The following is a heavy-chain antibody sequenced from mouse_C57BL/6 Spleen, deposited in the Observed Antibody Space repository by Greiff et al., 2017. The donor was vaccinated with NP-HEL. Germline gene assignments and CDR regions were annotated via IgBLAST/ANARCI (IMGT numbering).Heavy chain of an antibody. CDR3: ANSNPYGYAMDY. V-gene: IGHV1-52*01. D-gene: IGHD2-5*01. CDR2: IDPSDSET. CDR1: GYTFTSYW. J-gene: IGHJ4*01. Sequence: QVQLQQPGAELVRPGSSVKLSCKASGYTFTSYWMHWVKQRPIQGLEWIGNIDPSDSETHYNQKFKDKATLTVDKSSSTAYMQLSSLTSEDSAVYYGANSNPYGYAMDYWGQGTSVTVSS.